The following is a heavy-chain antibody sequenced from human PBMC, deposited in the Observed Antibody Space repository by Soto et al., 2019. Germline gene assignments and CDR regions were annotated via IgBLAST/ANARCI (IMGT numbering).Heavy chain of an antibody. CDR3: ARGGSLYWYFDL. CDR1: GYTFTNYA. J-gene: IGHJ2*01. V-gene: IGHV1-3*01. CDR2: INAGNGNT. D-gene: IGHD1-26*01. Sequence: ASVKVSCKASGYTFTNYALHWVRQAPGQRLEWMGWINAGNGNTKYSQKFQGRVTITRDTSASTAYMELSSLRSEDTAVYYCARGGSLYWYFDLWGRGTLVTVSS.